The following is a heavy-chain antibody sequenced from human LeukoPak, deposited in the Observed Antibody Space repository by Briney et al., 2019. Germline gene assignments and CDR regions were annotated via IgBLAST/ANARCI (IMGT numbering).Heavy chain of an antibody. V-gene: IGHV3-23*01. CDR3: AKGAGDRPLDC. Sequence: GGSLRLSCAASGFTFSSYAMSWVRQAPGKGLEWVSSVSFSGGSTYYADSVKGRFTISRDNSKNTLYLQMNSLRAEDTAVYYCAKGAGDRPLDCWGQGTLVTVSS. CDR1: GFTFSSYA. D-gene: IGHD3-10*01. J-gene: IGHJ4*02. CDR2: VSFSGGST.